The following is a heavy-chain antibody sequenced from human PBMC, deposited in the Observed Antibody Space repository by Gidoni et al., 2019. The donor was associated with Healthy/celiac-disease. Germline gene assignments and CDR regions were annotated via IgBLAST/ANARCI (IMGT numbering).Heavy chain of an antibody. CDR1: GFTFSSYG. CDR2: IWYDGSNK. CDR3: ACSRDGYLGAFDI. J-gene: IGHJ3*02. D-gene: IGHD5-12*01. V-gene: IGHV3-33*01. Sequence: QVQLVESGGGVVQPGRSLRLSCAASGFTFSSYGMHWVRQAPGKGLEWVAVIWYDGSNKYYADSVKGRFTISRDNSKNTLYLQMNSLRAEDTAVYYCACSRDGYLGAFDIWGQGTMVTVSS.